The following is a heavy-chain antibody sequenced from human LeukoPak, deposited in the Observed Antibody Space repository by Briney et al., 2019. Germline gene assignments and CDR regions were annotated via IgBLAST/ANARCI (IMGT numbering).Heavy chain of an antibody. CDR2: IYSGGTT. V-gene: IGHV3-53*01. D-gene: IGHD6-6*01. Sequence: PGGSLTLSCAASGFSVSNNYMGWVRQAPGKGLEWVSVIYSGGTTYHADSVKGRFTISRDNSKNTLYLQMNSLRAEDTAVYYCARSTSDIAARPIDYWGQGSLASDSS. J-gene: IGHJ4*02. CDR1: GFSVSNNY. CDR3: ARSTSDIAARPIDY.